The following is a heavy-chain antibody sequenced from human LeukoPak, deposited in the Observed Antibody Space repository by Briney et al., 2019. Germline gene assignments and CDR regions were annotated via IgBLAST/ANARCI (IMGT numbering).Heavy chain of an antibody. Sequence: SETLSLTCTVSGGSISSYYWSWIRQPAGKGLEWIGRIYTSGSTNYNPSLKSRVTMSVDTSKNQFSLKLSSVTAADTAVYYCAREKGWGLPRGTGSYYYYYMDVWGKGTTVTVSS. CDR2: IYTSGST. CDR1: GGSISSYY. D-gene: IGHD3-16*01. CDR3: AREKGWGLPRGTGSYYYYYMDV. J-gene: IGHJ6*03. V-gene: IGHV4-4*07.